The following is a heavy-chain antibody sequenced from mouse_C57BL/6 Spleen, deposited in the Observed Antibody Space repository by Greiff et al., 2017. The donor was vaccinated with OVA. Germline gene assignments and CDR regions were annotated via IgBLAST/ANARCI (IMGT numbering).Heavy chain of an antibody. D-gene: IGHD1-1*01. V-gene: IGHV1-64*01. Sequence: QVQLQQPGAELVKPGASVKLSCKASGYTFTSYWMHWVKQRPGQGLEWIGMIHTNSGSTNYNEKFKSKATLTVDKSSSTAYMQLSSLTSEDSAVYYCARSEYYGSPAWFAYWGQGTLVTVSA. J-gene: IGHJ3*01. CDR2: IHTNSGST. CDR3: ARSEYYGSPAWFAY. CDR1: GYTFTSYW.